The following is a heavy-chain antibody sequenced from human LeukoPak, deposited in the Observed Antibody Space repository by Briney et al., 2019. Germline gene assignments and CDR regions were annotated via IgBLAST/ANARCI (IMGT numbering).Heavy chain of an antibody. Sequence: GGSLRLSCAASGFTFSSYAMSWVRQAPGKGLEWVSAISGSGGSTYYADSVKGRFTISRDNSKNTLYLQMNSLRAEDTAVYYCAKVKTTVVIPWKWAFDIWGQGTMVTVSS. V-gene: IGHV3-23*01. CDR3: AKVKTTVVIPWKWAFDI. CDR2: ISGSGGST. J-gene: IGHJ3*02. CDR1: GFTFSSYA. D-gene: IGHD4-23*01.